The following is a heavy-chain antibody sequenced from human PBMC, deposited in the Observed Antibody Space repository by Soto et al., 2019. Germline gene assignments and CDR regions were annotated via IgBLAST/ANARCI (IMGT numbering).Heavy chain of an antibody. J-gene: IGHJ4*02. D-gene: IGHD3-16*02. CDR1: GFTFSSYA. CDR3: ARVYYDYIWGSYRPPYFDS. V-gene: IGHV3-7*01. Sequence: PGGSLRLSCAASGFTFSSYAITWVRQAPGKGLEWVANIKQDGGGKYYADSVKGRFTISRDNAKNPLYLQMNSLRAEDTAVYYCARVYYDYIWGSYRPPYFDSWGQGTLVTVSS. CDR2: IKQDGGGK.